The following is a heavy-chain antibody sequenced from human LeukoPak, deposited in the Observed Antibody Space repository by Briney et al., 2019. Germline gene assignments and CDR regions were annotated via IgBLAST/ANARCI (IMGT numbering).Heavy chain of an antibody. Sequence: SETLSLTCTVSGGSISSYYWSWIRQPPGMGLEWIGYISYIGTTNYNPSLKSRVTISVDTSKNQFSLKLTSVTAADAAVYFCARDPTTVTKGLDIWGQGTMVTVSS. CDR2: ISYIGTT. CDR1: GGSISSYY. CDR3: ARDPTTVTKGLDI. J-gene: IGHJ3*02. D-gene: IGHD4-17*01. V-gene: IGHV4-59*01.